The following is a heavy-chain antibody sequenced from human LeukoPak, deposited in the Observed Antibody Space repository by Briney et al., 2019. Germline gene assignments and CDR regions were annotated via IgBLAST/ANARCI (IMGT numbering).Heavy chain of an antibody. CDR3: ARGVTTFVDY. J-gene: IGHJ4*02. CDR2: IYYSGST. CDR1: GGSISSYY. V-gene: IGHV4-59*08. Sequence: SETLSLTCTVSGGSISSYYWSWIRQPPGKGLEWIGYIYYSGSTYYNPSLKSRVTISVDTSKNQFSLKLSSVTAADTAVYYCARGVTTFVDYWGQGTLVTVSS. D-gene: IGHD3-16*01.